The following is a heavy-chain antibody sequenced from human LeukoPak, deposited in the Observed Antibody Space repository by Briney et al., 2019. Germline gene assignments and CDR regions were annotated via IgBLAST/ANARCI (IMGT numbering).Heavy chain of an antibody. CDR1: GFTFSNAW. V-gene: IGHV3-23*01. D-gene: IGHD3-10*01. Sequence: GGSLRLSCAASGFTFSNAWMSWVRQAPGKGLEWVSAISGSGGSTYYADSVKGRFTISRDNSKNTLYLQMNSLRAEDTAVYYCARGPPAGRFGELGYWGQGTLVTVSS. J-gene: IGHJ4*02. CDR2: ISGSGGST. CDR3: ARGPPAGRFGELGY.